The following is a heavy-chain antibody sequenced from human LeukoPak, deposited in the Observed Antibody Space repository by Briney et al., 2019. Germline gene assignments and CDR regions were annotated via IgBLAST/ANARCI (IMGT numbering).Heavy chain of an antibody. Sequence: GGSLRLSCAAPGFTFSSYWMSWVRQAPGKGLEWVANIKQDGSEKYYVDSVKGRFTISRDNAKNSLYLQMNSLRAEDTAEYYCARGGTYYDILTGYSDYWGQGTLVTVSS. J-gene: IGHJ4*02. V-gene: IGHV3-7*01. D-gene: IGHD3-9*01. CDR3: ARGGTYYDILTGYSDY. CDR2: IKQDGSEK. CDR1: GFTFSSYW.